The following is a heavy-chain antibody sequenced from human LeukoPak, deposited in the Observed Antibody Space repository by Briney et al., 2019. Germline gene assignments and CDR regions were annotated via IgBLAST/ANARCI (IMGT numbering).Heavy chain of an antibody. D-gene: IGHD6-19*01. CDR1: GGSISSYY. CDR3: ARMPQWLAAFDY. V-gene: IGHV4-4*09. J-gene: IGHJ4*02. Sequence: SETLSLTCTVSGGSISSYYWSCIRQPPGKGLEWIGYIYTSGSTNYNPSLKSRVTISVDTSKNQFSLKLSSVTAADTAVYYCARMPQWLAAFDYWGQGTLVTVSS. CDR2: IYTSGST.